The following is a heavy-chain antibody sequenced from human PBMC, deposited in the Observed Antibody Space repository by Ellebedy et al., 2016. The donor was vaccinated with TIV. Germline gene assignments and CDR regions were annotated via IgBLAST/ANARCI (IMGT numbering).Heavy chain of an antibody. CDR2: ISSSSSYI. J-gene: IGHJ4*02. D-gene: IGHD5-24*01. V-gene: IGHV3-21*01. CDR1: GFTFSSYS. Sequence: PGGSLRLSCAASGFTFSSYSMNWVRQAPGKGLEWVSSISSSSSYIYYADSVKGRFTISRDNAKNSLYLQMNSLRAEDTAVDYCARQSQKMATIPGDLGYWGQGTLVTVSS. CDR3: ARQSQKMATIPGDLGY.